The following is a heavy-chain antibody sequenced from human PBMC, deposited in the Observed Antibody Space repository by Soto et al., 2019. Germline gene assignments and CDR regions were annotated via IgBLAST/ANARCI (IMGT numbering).Heavy chain of an antibody. D-gene: IGHD3-3*01. CDR2: ISYDGSNK. V-gene: IGHV3-30*18. J-gene: IGHJ5*02. CDR3: AKGPFWSGYYTWANWFDP. CDR1: GSTLISYG. Sequence: GGSLRLPGAAFGSTLISYGMHGVGQAPGKGLEWVAVISYDGSNKYYADSVKGRFTISRDNSKNTLYLQMNSLRAEDTAVYYCAKGPFWSGYYTWANWFDPWGQGTLVTVSS.